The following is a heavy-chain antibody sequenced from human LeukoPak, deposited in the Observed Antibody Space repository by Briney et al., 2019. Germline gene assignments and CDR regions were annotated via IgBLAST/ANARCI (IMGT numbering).Heavy chain of an antibody. Sequence: SETLSLTCTVSGGSISSYYWSWIRQPPGKGLEWIGYIYYSGSTNYNPSLKSRVTISVDTSKNQFSLKLSPVTAADTAVYYCARQVTSVSPSAVYYYYGMDVWGQGTTVTVSS. CDR3: ARQVTSVSPSAVYYYYGMDV. J-gene: IGHJ6*02. CDR2: IYYSGST. CDR1: GGSISSYY. D-gene: IGHD6-25*01. V-gene: IGHV4-59*08.